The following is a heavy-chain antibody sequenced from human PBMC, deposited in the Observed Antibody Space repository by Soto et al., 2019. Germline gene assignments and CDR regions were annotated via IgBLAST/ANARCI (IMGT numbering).Heavy chain of an antibody. J-gene: IGHJ3*02. D-gene: IGHD1-26*01. CDR3: ARRGGWESPGAFDI. Sequence: QVQLVQSGAEVKKPGASVKVSCKASGYTFTGYYMHWVRQAPGQGLEWMGWINPNSGGTNYAQKVQGRATMTRDTSISTAYMELSRLRSDDTAVYYCARRGGWESPGAFDIWGQGTMVTVSS. V-gene: IGHV1-2*02. CDR1: GYTFTGYY. CDR2: INPNSGGT.